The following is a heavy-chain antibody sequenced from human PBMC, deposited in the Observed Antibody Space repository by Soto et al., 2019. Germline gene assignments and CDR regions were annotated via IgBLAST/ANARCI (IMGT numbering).Heavy chain of an antibody. D-gene: IGHD4-17*01. V-gene: IGHV3-23*01. CDR2: ISGSGGST. J-gene: IGHJ4*02. CDR1: GFTFSSYA. Sequence: EVQLLESGGGLVQPGGSLRLSCAASGFTFSSYAMSWVRQAPGKGLEWVSAISGSGGSTYYADSVKGRFTISRDNSKNTLYLQMNSLRAEDTAVYYCAKDPDYGAIKRVGYYFDYWGQGTLVTVSS. CDR3: AKDPDYGAIKRVGYYFDY.